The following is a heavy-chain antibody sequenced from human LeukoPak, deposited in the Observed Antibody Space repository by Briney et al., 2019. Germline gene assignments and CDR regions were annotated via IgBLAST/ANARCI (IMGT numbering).Heavy chain of an antibody. D-gene: IGHD3-9*01. V-gene: IGHV1-69*13. CDR1: GGTFSSYA. CDR2: IIPIFGTA. Sequence: SVKVSCKASGGTFSSYAISWVRQAPGQGLEWMGGIIPIFGTANYAQKFQGKVTITADESTSTAYMELSSLRSEDTAVYYCARSKALRLDDIYYWGQGTLVTVSS. CDR3: ARSKALRLDDIYY. J-gene: IGHJ4*02.